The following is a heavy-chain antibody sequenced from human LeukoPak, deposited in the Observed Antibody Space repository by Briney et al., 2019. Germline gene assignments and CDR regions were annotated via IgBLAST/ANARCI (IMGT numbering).Heavy chain of an antibody. CDR3: ARVRGYSGYGLDY. J-gene: IGHJ4*02. CDR2: IKQDGSEK. V-gene: IGHV3-7*03. D-gene: IGHD5-12*01. Sequence: GGSLRLSCAASGFTFSSYWMSWVRQAPGKGLEWVANIKQDGSEKYYVDSVKGRFTISRDNAKNSLYLQMNSLRAEDTAVYYCARVRGYSGYGLDYWGQGTLVTVSS. CDR1: GFTFSSYW.